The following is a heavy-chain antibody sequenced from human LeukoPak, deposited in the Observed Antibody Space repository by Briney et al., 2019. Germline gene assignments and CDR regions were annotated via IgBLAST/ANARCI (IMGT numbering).Heavy chain of an antibody. D-gene: IGHD3-10*01. CDR1: GFTFSSYA. V-gene: IGHV3-23*01. CDR3: AKDYYGSGSYVYFDY. Sequence: PGGSLRLSCAASGFTFSSYAMSWVRQAPGKGLEWVSAISGSGGSTYYADSVKGRFTISRDNSKNTLYLQMDSLRAEDTAVYYCAKDYYGSGSYVYFDYWGQGTLVTVSS. J-gene: IGHJ4*02. CDR2: ISGSGGST.